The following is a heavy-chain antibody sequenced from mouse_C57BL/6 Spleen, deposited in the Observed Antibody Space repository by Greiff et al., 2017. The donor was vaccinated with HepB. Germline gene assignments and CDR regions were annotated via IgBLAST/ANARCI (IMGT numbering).Heavy chain of an antibody. Sequence: QVQLQQPGAELVKPGASVQMSCKASGYTFTSYWITWVKQRPGQGLEWIGDIYPGSGSTNYNEKFKSKATLTVDTSSSTAYMQLSSLTSEDSAVYYGARARDKGAWFAYWGQGTLVTVSA. V-gene: IGHV1-55*01. CDR1: GYTFTSYW. CDR2: IYPGSGST. CDR3: ARARDKGAWFAY. J-gene: IGHJ3*01.